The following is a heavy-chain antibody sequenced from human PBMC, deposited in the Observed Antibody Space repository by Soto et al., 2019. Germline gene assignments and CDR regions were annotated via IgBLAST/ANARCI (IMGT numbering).Heavy chain of an antibody. D-gene: IGHD3-3*01. CDR1: GYSFTNYW. CDR2: IYPGASDT. Sequence: PGESLKLSCKGSGYSFTNYWIGWVRQMPGKGLEWMGIIYPGASDTRYSPSFQGQVTISADKSISTAYLQWSSLKASDTAMYYCARLGADWSGPTAGAFDIWGQGTMVTVS. CDR3: ARLGADWSGPTAGAFDI. J-gene: IGHJ3*02. V-gene: IGHV5-51*01.